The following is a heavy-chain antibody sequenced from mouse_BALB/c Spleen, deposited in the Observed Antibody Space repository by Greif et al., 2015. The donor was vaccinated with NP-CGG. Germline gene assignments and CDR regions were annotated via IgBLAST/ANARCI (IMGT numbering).Heavy chain of an antibody. D-gene: IGHD1-1*01. Sequence: EVMLVESGGGLVKPGGSLKLSCAASGFTFSSYAMSWVRQSPEKRLEWVAEISSGGSYTYYPDTVTGRFTISRDNAKNTLYLEMSSLRSEDTAMYYCARGGVYYGSSYAMDYWGQGTSVTVSS. CDR3: ARGGVYYGSSYAMDY. CDR1: GFTFSSYA. CDR2: ISSGGSYT. V-gene: IGHV5-9-4*01. J-gene: IGHJ4*01.